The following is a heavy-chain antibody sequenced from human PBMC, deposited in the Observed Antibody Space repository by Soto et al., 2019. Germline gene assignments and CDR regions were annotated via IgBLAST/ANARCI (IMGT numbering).Heavy chain of an antibody. V-gene: IGHV1-69*01. Sequence: QVQLVQSGAEVKKPGSSVKVFCKASGGTFSSYAVSWVRQAPGQGLEWMGGILPIFGTANYAQKCQGGVTITADDSTSTAYMELSSLRSEDTAVYYCARDSERYDILAGYINWSDPWGQGTLVTVSS. J-gene: IGHJ5*02. D-gene: IGHD3-9*01. CDR1: GGTFSSYA. CDR3: ARDSERYDILAGYINWSDP. CDR2: ILPIFGTA.